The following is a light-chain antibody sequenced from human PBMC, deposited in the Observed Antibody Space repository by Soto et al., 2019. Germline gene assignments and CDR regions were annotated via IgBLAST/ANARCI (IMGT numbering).Light chain of an antibody. CDR2: DES. Sequence: ETMMTQSPDTLSVSLGESATLSCRASQSLRSSLAWYQQKPGHAPRLLIYDESTRATGIPDRFSGSGSGTDLNLTISGLQSEDFAVYYCQQYNNWPQTCGQGAKVDIK. CDR1: QSLRSS. V-gene: IGKV3-15*01. J-gene: IGKJ1*01. CDR3: QQYNNWPQT.